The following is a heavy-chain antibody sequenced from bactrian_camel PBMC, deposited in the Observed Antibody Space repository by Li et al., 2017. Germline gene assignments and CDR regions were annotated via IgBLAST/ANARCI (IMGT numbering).Heavy chain of an antibody. J-gene: IGHJ4*01. Sequence: HVQLVESGGGSVQAGGSLILTCAGSGFRHSVCTMGWYRQTPGKERVVVSTINSAGGSTYYADSVKGRFTISRDNAKNTVYLQMNSLRSEDTAQYYCAADIVGIIAGQGTQVTVS. CDR1: GFRHSVCT. D-gene: IGHD2*01. V-gene: IGHV3S54*01. CDR2: INSAGGST.